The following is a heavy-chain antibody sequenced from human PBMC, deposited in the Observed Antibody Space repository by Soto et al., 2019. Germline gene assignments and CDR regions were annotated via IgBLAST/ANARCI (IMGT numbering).Heavy chain of an antibody. CDR2: IYYSGST. D-gene: IGHD3-9*01. J-gene: IGHJ4*02. Sequence: QLQLQESGPGLVKPSETLSLTCTVSGGSISSSSYYWGWIRQPPGKGLEWIGSIYYSGSTYYNPSLKSRVTLSVDTSKNQFSLKLSSVTAADTAVYYCARRRAYYDILTGYYPFDYWGQGTLVTVSS. V-gene: IGHV4-39*01. CDR1: GGSISSSSYY. CDR3: ARRRAYYDILTGYYPFDY.